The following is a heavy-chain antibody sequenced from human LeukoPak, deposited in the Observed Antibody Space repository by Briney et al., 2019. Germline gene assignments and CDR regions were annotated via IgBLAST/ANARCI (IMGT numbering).Heavy chain of an antibody. CDR3: AKDSGDYVWGSYRYGDY. CDR1: GFTFSSYW. CDR2: IKPDVSEK. V-gene: IGHV3-7*03. D-gene: IGHD3-16*02. Sequence: PGGSLRLSCAASGFTFSSYWMSWVRQAPGKGPEWVANIKPDVSEKYYVDSVKGRFTISRDNAENSLYLQMNSLRAEDTAVYYCAKDSGDYVWGSYRYGDYWGQGTLVTVSS. J-gene: IGHJ4*02.